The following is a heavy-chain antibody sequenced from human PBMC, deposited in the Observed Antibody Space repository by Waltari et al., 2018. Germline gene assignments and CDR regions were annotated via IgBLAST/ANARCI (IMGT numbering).Heavy chain of an antibody. CDR2: INHSGST. Sequence: QVQLQQWGAGLLKPSETLSLTCAVYGGSFSGYYWSWIRQPPGKGLEWIGEINHSGSTNYTPSLKRRVTISVDTSKNQFSLKLSSVTAADTAVYYCARDSAMVTDYFDYWGLGTLVTVSS. CDR1: GGSFSGYY. D-gene: IGHD5-18*01. CDR3: ARDSAMVTDYFDY. V-gene: IGHV4-34*01. J-gene: IGHJ4*02.